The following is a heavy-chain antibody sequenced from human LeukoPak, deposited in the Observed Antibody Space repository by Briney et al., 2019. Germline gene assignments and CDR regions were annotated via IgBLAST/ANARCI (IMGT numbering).Heavy chain of an antibody. Sequence: PSETLSLTCAVYGGSFSGYYWSWLRQPPGKGLEWIGEINHSGSTNYNPSLKSRVTISVDTSKNQFSLKLSSVTAADTAVYYCASRWKYQLLFYYYGMDVWGQGTTVTVSS. CDR3: ASRWKYQLLFYYYGMDV. D-gene: IGHD2-2*01. CDR2: INHSGST. V-gene: IGHV4-34*01. CDR1: GGSFSGYY. J-gene: IGHJ6*02.